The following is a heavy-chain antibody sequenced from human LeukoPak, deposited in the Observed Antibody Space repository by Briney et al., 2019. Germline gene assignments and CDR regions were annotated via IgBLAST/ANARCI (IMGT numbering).Heavy chain of an antibody. CDR2: IIPIFGTA. CDR3: ARSVAGTLFDY. V-gene: IGHV1-69*13. D-gene: IGHD6-19*01. CDR1: GFTSTSYY. J-gene: IGHJ4*02. Sequence: GASVKVSCKATGFTSTSYYIHWVRQAPGQGLEWMGGIIPIFGTANYAQKFQGRVTITADESTSTAYMELSSLRSEDTAVYYCARSVAGTLFDYWGQGTLVTVSS.